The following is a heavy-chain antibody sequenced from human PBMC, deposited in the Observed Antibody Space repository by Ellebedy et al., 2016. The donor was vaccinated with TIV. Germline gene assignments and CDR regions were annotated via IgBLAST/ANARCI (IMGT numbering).Heavy chain of an antibody. Sequence: ASVKVSCKASGYTFTGYFLHWVRQAPGQGLEWMGWINPFSGDTNYAQKFQGWVTMTRDSSTNTVYMELRRLKPDDTAIYYCARGMYYGTNVFDLWGPGTLVTVSP. J-gene: IGHJ3*01. D-gene: IGHD1-7*01. CDR3: ARGMYYGTNVFDL. CDR2: INPFSGDT. V-gene: IGHV1-2*04. CDR1: GYTFTGYF.